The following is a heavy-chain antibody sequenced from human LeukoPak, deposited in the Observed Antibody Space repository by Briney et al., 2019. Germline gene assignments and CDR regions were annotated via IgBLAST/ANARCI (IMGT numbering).Heavy chain of an antibody. V-gene: IGHV3-30-3*01. CDR1: GFIFSSYA. D-gene: IGHD4-17*01. Sequence: GGSLRLSCAASGFIFSSYAMHWVRQAPGKGLEWVAVISYDGSNKYYADSVKGRFTISRDNSKNTLYLQMNSLGAEDTAVYYCIMTTVSEPTFDYWGQETLVTVSS. CDR2: ISYDGSNK. CDR3: IMTTVSEPTFDY. J-gene: IGHJ4*02.